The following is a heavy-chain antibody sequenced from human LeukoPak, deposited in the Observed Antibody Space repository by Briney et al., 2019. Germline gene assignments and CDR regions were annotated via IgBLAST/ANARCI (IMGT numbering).Heavy chain of an antibody. Sequence: PGGSLRLSCATSGFTFSSYAFHWVRQAPGKGLEWVATMSFDVNKKYYADSVRGRFTISRDNSKNTLYLQMSSLRAEDTAVYSCARGYCTSSSCYNDYWGQGTLVTVSS. CDR3: ARGYCTSSSCYNDY. J-gene: IGHJ4*02. CDR2: MSFDVNKK. V-gene: IGHV3-30*04. D-gene: IGHD2-2*02. CDR1: GFTFSSYA.